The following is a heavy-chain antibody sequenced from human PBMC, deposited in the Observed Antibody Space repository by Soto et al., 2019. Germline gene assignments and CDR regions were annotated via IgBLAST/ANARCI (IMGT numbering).Heavy chain of an antibody. CDR1: GFNFGVFG. CDR3: ALTRRSSLLEVAGPGFEY. D-gene: IGHD6-19*01. V-gene: IGHV3-30*03. Sequence: QVRLVESGGGVVQPGRSLRLSCAASGFNFGVFGMHWVRQAPGKGLEWLSVLSYEGSKEYYADSVRGRFTISRDNSKNTLFLQMDSLRVDDTGVYYCALTRRSSLLEVAGPGFEYWGQGTLVTVS. J-gene: IGHJ4*02. CDR2: LSYEGSKE.